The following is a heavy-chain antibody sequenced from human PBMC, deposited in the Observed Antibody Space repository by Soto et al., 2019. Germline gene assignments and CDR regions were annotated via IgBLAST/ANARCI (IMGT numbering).Heavy chain of an antibody. CDR3: AKSFGSIYSVVWNPVVFSSGIAV. CDR2: ISYDGSNK. D-gene: IGHD1-1*01. CDR1: GFTFSSYG. J-gene: IGHJ6*02. V-gene: IGHV3-30*18. Sequence: GGSLRLSCAASGFTFSSYGMHWVRQAPGKGLEWVAVISYDGSNKYYADSVKGRFTISRDNSKNTLYLQMKSLRDVDTAVYFCAKSFGSIYSVVWNPVVFSSGIAVWGQGTTVTVSS.